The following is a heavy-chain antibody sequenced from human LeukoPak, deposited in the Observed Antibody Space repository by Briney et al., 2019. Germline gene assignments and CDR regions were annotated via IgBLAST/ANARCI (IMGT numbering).Heavy chain of an antibody. V-gene: IGHV1-69*13. J-gene: IGHJ4*02. CDR2: IIPIFGTA. D-gene: IGHD3-3*01. Sequence: GASVKVSCKASGYTFTGYYMHWVRQAPGQGLEWMGGIIPIFGTANYAQKFQGRVTITADESTSTAYMELSSLRSEDTAVYYCARDRQDFWSGYYGDWGQGTLVTVSS. CDR3: ARDRQDFWSGYYGD. CDR1: GYTFTGYY.